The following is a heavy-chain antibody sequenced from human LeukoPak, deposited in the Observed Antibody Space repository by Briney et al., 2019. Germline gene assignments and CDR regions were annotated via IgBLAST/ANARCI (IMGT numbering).Heavy chain of an antibody. J-gene: IGHJ4*02. CDR2: ISGSGSNA. D-gene: IGHD4-17*01. V-gene: IGHV3-23*01. Sequence: GGSLRLSCAASGFSFSTYAMSWVRQAPGKGLEWVSSISGSGSNAYYADSVKGQFTISRDSSKSTLYLQMNSLRAEDTAVYYCAKSLTVTTRIHSIDPRGQGTLVTVSS. CDR3: AKSLTVTTRIHSIDP. CDR1: GFSFSTYA.